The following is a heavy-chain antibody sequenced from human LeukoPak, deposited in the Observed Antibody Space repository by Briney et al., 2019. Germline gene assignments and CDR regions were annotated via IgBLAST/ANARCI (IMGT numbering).Heavy chain of an antibody. CDR2: IYYSGST. D-gene: IGHD2-21*02. Sequence: SETLSLTCTVSGGSMSNYYWSWIRQPPGKGLEWIGYIYYSGSTNYNPSLKSRVTISVDTSKNKFSLKLRSVTAADTAVYYCARVCGGDCYPLGFDPWGQGTLVTVFS. V-gene: IGHV4-59*01. CDR3: ARVCGGDCYPLGFDP. J-gene: IGHJ5*02. CDR1: GGSMSNYY.